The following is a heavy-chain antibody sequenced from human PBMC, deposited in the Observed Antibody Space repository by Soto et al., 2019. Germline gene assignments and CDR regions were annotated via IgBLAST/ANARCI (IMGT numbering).Heavy chain of an antibody. CDR1: GGSISSHY. J-gene: IGHJ4*02. Sequence: SETLSLTCTVSGGSISSHYWGWIRQPPGKGLEWIGYIYYSGSTNYNPSLKSRVTISVDTSKNQFSLKLSSVTAADTAVYYCARHLYYYDSSGFHRGSHYFDYWGQGTLVTVSS. D-gene: IGHD3-22*01. CDR3: ARHLYYYDSSGFHRGSHYFDY. CDR2: IYYSGST. V-gene: IGHV4-59*08.